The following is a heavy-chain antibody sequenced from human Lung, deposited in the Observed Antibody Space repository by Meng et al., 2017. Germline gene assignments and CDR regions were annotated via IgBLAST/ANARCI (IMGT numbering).Heavy chain of an antibody. D-gene: IGHD5-24*01. CDR1: GGFFSDYY. CDR2: INHSGST. CDR3: ARGPTTMAHDFDY. V-gene: IGHV4-34*01. Sequence: QVTLQPWGAGLLKPLEPLSLTCVVSGGFFSDYYWSWIRQPPGKGLEWIGEINHSGSTNYNPSLESRATISVDTSQNNLSLKLSSVTAADSAVYYCARGPTTMAHDFDYWGQGTLVTVSS. J-gene: IGHJ4*02.